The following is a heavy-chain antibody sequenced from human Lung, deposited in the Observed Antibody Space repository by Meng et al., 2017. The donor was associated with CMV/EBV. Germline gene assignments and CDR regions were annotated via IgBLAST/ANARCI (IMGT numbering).Heavy chain of an antibody. CDR1: GINFNTYW. V-gene: IGHV3-74*01. CDR2: IYSDGIST. D-gene: IGHD3-10*01. Sequence: GESLKIPCAVPGINFNTYWMHWVRQVPGKGLVWLSRIYSDGISTRYADSVKGRFTISRDNTKNTLYLQMNGLRAEDTDVYYCAREPGRGAFDIWGQGTMVTVSS. J-gene: IGHJ3*02. CDR3: AREPGRGAFDI.